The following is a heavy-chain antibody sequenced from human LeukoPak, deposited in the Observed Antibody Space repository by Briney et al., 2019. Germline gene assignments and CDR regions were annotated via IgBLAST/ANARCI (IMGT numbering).Heavy chain of an antibody. D-gene: IGHD2-15*01. CDR2: INPNSGGT. J-gene: IGHJ4*02. CDR3: ARVPFLGYCSGGSCYQYYFDY. Sequence: ASVKVSCKASGYTFTGYYMHWVRQAPGQGLEWMGWINPNSGGTNYAQKFQGRVTMTRDTSISTAYVELSRLRSDDTAVYYCARVPFLGYCSGGSCYQYYFDYWGQGTLVTVSS. V-gene: IGHV1-2*02. CDR1: GYTFTGYY.